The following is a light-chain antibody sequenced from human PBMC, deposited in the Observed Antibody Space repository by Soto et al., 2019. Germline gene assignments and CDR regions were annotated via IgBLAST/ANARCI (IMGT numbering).Light chain of an antibody. CDR1: SSDVGGYNY. CDR2: DVG. Sequence: QSALTQPRSVSGSPGQSVTISCTGTSSDVGGYNYVSWYQQHPGKAPKLMIYDVGKRPSGVPDRFSGSKSGNTASLTISGLQAGDEADYYCRSYAGSPTYVFGTGTNLTVL. V-gene: IGLV2-11*01. CDR3: RSYAGSPTYV. J-gene: IGLJ1*01.